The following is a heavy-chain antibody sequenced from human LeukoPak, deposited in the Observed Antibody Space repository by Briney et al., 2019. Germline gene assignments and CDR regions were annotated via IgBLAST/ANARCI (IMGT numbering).Heavy chain of an antibody. V-gene: IGHV1-2*02. CDR2: INPNSGGT. CDR3: ASGGPLEREIVLFFSDF. D-gene: IGHD5-12*01. J-gene: IGHJ4*02. Sequence: ASVKVSCKASGYTFTGYYMHWVRQAPGQGLEWMGWINPNSGGTNYAQKFQGRVTMTRDTSISTAYMELSRLRSDDTAVYYCASGGPLEREIVLFFSDFWGQGTAVTVSS. CDR1: GYTFTGYY.